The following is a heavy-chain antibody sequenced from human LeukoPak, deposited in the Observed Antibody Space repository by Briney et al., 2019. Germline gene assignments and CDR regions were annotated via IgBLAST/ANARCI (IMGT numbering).Heavy chain of an antibody. V-gene: IGHV3-48*01. CDR1: GFTFSNYN. Sequence: GSLRLFCAASGFTFSNYNMNWVRQAPGKGLEWVSYISSDGYTIFYADSVQGRFTISRDNAKNSLFLQMNSLRAEDTAMYYCARPYCSSTSCPTFDDWGQGTLVTVSS. CDR3: ARPYCSSTSCPTFDD. CDR2: ISSDGYTI. D-gene: IGHD2-2*01. J-gene: IGHJ4*02.